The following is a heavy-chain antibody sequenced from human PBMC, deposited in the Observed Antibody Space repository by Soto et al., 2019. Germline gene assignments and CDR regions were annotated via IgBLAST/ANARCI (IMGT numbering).Heavy chain of an antibody. CDR1: GFTVSSNY. V-gene: IGHV3-66*01. CDR2: IDAGGNT. J-gene: IGHJ4*02. CDR3: ARDIFLRAGPAY. Sequence: GGSLRLSCVVSGFTVSSNYMSWVRQAPGKGLEWVSLIDAGGNTYYADSVKGRFTISRDNSKNMVSLQMNSLRPEDTALYFCARDIFLRAGPAYWGQGTLVTVSS.